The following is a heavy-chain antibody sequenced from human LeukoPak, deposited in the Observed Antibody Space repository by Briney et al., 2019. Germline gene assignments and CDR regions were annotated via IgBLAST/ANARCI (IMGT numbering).Heavy chain of an antibody. CDR2: IYPVDSAT. V-gene: IGHV5-51*01. Sequence: GGSLQISCQGSGYPFMIYSIGWVRQLPGKGLEWVGVIYPVDSATKYSPSFQAPVTISADQSISTAYLQWSSLKASDTAMYYCASQLPPFDCSGGSCYSRMDAFDSWGQGRMVTVSS. CDR1: GYPFMIYS. J-gene: IGHJ3*02. D-gene: IGHD2-15*01. CDR3: ASQLPPFDCSGGSCYSRMDAFDS.